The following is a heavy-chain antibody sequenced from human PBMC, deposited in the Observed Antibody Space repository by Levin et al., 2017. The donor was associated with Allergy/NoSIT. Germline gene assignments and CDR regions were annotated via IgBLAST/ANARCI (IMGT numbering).Heavy chain of an antibody. J-gene: IGHJ6*02. V-gene: IGHV3-30*18. Sequence: GESLKISCAASRFTFNGYAMHWVRQAPGKGLEWVSLISYNGADEYYADSVKGRFTISRDKSQNTLYLQMNSLRVEDSAIYYCVNEQWLVRQSERVDYGMDVWGQGTTVTVS. D-gene: IGHD6-19*01. CDR2: ISYNGADE. CDR3: VNEQWLVRQSERVDYGMDV. CDR1: RFTFNGYA.